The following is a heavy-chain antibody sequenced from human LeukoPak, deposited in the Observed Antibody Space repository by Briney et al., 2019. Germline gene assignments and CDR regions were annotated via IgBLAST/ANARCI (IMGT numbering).Heavy chain of an antibody. D-gene: IGHD3-22*01. CDR3: ARDYDSSGLFDY. V-gene: IGHV3-30-3*01. J-gene: IGHJ4*02. Sequence: GGSLRLSCAASGFTFSSYAMHWVRQAPGKGLEWVAVISYDGSNKYYADSVKGRFTISRDNSKNTLYLQMNSLSAEDTAVYYCARDYDSSGLFDYWGQGTLVTVSS. CDR1: GFTFSSYA. CDR2: ISYDGSNK.